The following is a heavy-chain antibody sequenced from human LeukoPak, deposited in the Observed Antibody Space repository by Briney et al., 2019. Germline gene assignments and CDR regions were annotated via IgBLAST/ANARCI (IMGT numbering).Heavy chain of an antibody. V-gene: IGHV1-3*01. CDR3: ARVPTVISALWDY. Sequence: RASVKVSCTASGYTFTSYAMHWVRQAPGQRLEWMGWINAGNGNTKYSQKFQGRVTITRDTSASKVYMELSSLRSEDTAVYYCARVPTVISALWDYWGQGTLVTVSS. D-gene: IGHD4-17*01. CDR1: GYTFTSYA. J-gene: IGHJ4*02. CDR2: INAGNGNT.